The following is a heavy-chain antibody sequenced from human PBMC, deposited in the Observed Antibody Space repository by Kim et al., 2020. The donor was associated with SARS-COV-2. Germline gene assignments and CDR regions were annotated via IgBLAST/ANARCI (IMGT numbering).Heavy chain of an antibody. CDR3: ARERIAENWFDP. J-gene: IGHJ5*02. D-gene: IGHD6-13*01. V-gene: IGHV1-69*01. Sequence: TYAQKFQGRVTITADESTSTAYMELSSLRSEDTAVYYCARERIAENWFDPWGQGTLVTVSS.